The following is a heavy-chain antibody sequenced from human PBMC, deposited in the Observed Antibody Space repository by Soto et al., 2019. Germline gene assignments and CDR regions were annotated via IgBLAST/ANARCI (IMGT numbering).Heavy chain of an antibody. D-gene: IGHD2-15*01. J-gene: IGHJ4*02. V-gene: IGHV6-1*01. Sequence: PSQTLSLTCAISGDSVSSNSAAWNWIRQSPSRGLEWLGRTYYRSKWYNDYAVSVKSRITINPDTSKNQFSLQLNSVTPEDTAVYYCARAIRYWIGGSCNGGEFFDYWGQGTLVTVSS. CDR2: TYYRSKWYN. CDR1: GDSVSSNSAA. CDR3: ARAIRYWIGGSCNGGEFFDY.